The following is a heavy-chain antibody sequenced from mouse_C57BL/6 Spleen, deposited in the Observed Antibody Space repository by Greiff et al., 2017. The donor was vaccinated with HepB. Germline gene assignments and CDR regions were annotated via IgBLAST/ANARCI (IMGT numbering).Heavy chain of an antibody. CDR1: GFTFSDYY. CDR3: ARHDYYCSSPYWYFDV. Sequence: DVQLVESGGGLVQPGGSLKLSCAASGFTFSDYYMYWVRQTPEKRLEWVAYISNGGGSTYYPDTVKGRFTISRDNAKNTLYLQMSRLKSEDTAMYYCARHDYYCSSPYWYFDVWGTGTTVTVSS. D-gene: IGHD1-1*01. CDR2: ISNGGGST. J-gene: IGHJ1*03. V-gene: IGHV5-12*01.